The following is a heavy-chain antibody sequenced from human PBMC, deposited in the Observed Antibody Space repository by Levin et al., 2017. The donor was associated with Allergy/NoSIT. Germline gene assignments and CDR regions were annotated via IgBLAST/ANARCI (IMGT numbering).Heavy chain of an antibody. CDR2: IFPGDSET. D-gene: IGHD2-15*01. J-gene: IGHJ5*02. Sequence: GESLKISCKGSGYRFTSYWIAWVRQMPGKGLEWTGIIFPGDSETIYSPSFRGQVTISVDTSISTAYLQWSSLKASDTAMYYCARVHHDGGYCSGGSCWFDPWGHGTLVTVSS. CDR3: ARVHHDGGYCSGGSCWFDP. CDR1: GYRFTSYW. V-gene: IGHV5-51*01.